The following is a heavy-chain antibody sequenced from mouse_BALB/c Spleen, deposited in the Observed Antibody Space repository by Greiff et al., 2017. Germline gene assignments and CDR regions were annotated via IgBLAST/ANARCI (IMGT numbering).Heavy chain of an antibody. Sequence: EVMLVESGPGLVKPSQSLSLTCTVTGYSITSDYAWNWIRQFPGNQLEWMGYISYSGSTSYNPSLKSRISITRDTSKNQFFLQLNSVTTEDTATYYCARWSGTGGWFAYWGQGTLVTVSA. CDR3: ARWSGTGGWFAY. CDR1: GYSITSDYA. D-gene: IGHD4-1*01. V-gene: IGHV3-2*02. J-gene: IGHJ3*01. CDR2: ISYSGST.